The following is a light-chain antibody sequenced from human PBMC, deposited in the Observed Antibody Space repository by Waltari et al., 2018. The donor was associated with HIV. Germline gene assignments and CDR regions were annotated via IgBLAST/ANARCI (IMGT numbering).Light chain of an antibody. CDR2: AAS. J-gene: IGKJ2*01. CDR3: QQSYTTPPHT. CDR1: QSISTY. V-gene: IGKV1-39*01. Sequence: DIQMTQSPPSLSAFVGDRVAIACRANQSISTYLNGYQQKPGKAPKLLIYAASTLQSGVPPRFSGSGSGTDFTLTISSLQPEDFASYYCQQSYTTPPHTFGQGTKLGIK.